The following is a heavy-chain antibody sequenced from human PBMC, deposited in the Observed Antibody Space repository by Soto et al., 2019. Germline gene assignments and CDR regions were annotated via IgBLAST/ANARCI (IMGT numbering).Heavy chain of an antibody. J-gene: IGHJ4*02. D-gene: IGHD3-22*01. Sequence: PSETLSLTCTVSGGSISSSNWWSWVRQPPGKGLEWIGEIYHSGSTNYNPSLKSRVTIPVDKSKNQFSLKLSSVTAADTAVYYCAIVVYGSRIRVSVVITRYYFDYWGQGTLVTVSS. CDR1: GGSISSSNW. CDR2: IYHSGST. CDR3: AIVVYGSRIRVSVVITRYYFDY. V-gene: IGHV4-4*02.